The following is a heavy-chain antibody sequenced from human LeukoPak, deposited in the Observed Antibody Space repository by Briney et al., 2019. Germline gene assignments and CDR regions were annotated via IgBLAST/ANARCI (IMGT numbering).Heavy chain of an antibody. D-gene: IGHD6-19*01. CDR3: ARGRSGWLLPFDY. J-gene: IGHJ4*02. CDR2: IYYSGST. V-gene: IGHV4-39*07. Sequence: SETLSLTCAVSGGSISSGDYYWGWIRQPPGKGLEWIGSIYYSGSTYYNPSLKSRVTISVDTSKNQFSLKLSSVTAADTAVYYCARGRSGWLLPFDYWGQGTLVTVSS. CDR1: GGSISSGDYY.